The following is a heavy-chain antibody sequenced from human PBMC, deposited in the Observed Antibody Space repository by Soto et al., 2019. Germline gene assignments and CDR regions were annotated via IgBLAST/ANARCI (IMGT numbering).Heavy chain of an antibody. CDR2: ISDGGYT. V-gene: IGHV4-39*01. CDR1: GDSFSTPMFY. Sequence: VPLQESGPGLVKPSETMPLTCTVSADAVSGDSFSTPMFYWGWIRQHPGKGLEWIASISDGGYTYPNPSLQSGLTIFVGSSKIHFSLRMTTETAADTAVYYCARQRAWYGEWAFDISGQGTMVTI. CDR3: ARQRAWYGEWAFDI. J-gene: IGHJ3*02. D-gene: IGHD2-15*01.